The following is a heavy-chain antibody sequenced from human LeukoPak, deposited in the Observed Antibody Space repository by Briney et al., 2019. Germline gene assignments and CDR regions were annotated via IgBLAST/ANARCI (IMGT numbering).Heavy chain of an antibody. CDR3: VGDGHSNTGMNY. D-gene: IGHD2/OR15-2a*01. J-gene: IGHJ4*02. CDR2: IRSKANSYVT. CDR1: GFTFSGST. V-gene: IGHV3-73*01. Sequence: GGSLRLSCATSGFTFSGSTIHWVRQAPGKGLEWIGHIRSKANSYVTIYGASVKGRFTISRDDSKNAAYLHMNSLKTEDTAVYYCVGDGHSNTGMNYWGQGTLVTVSS.